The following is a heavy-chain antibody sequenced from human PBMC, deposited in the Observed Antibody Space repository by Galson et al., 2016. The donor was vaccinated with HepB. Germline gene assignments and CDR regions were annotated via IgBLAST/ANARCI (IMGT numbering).Heavy chain of an antibody. Sequence: SLRLSCAASGLIVTRNYMAWVRQAPGKGLEWVSIIYSGGYTYYADSVKGRFNISRDNSKNTVSHHMNSLRVEDTAVYYCTRAIAARLPFVYWGQGTLVTVSS. D-gene: IGHD6-6*01. CDR3: TRAIAARLPFVY. CDR2: IYSGGYT. J-gene: IGHJ4*02. V-gene: IGHV3-66*01. CDR1: GLIVTRNY.